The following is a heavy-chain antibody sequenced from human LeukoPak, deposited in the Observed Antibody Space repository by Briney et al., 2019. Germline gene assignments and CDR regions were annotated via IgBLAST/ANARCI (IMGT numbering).Heavy chain of an antibody. CDR1: GFAFGVHA. Sequence: GGSLRLSCVGSGFAFGVHAMSWVRQAPGKGPEWVATIGSGADLFYAESVKGRFTISRDDPRNTLYMQMNSLRAEDTALYYCAIMHPYYDGNGYWVQWGQGTLVTVSS. D-gene: IGHD3-22*01. CDR3: AIMHPYYDGNGYWVQ. J-gene: IGHJ4*02. V-gene: IGHV3-23*01. CDR2: IGSGADL.